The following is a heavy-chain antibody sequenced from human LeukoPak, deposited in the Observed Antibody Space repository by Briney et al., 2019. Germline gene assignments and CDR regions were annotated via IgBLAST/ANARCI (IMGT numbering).Heavy chain of an antibody. CDR2: INPSGGST. J-gene: IGHJ6*02. CDR1: GYTFTSYY. D-gene: IGHD3-22*01. V-gene: IGHV1-46*01. Sequence: ASVKVSCKASGYTFTSYYMHWVRQAPGQGLEWMGIINPSGGSTTYAQKFQGRVTMTRDTSTSTVYMELSSLRSEDTAVYYCARVPMIVVAPMDAWGQGTTVTVSS. CDR3: ARVPMIVVAPMDA.